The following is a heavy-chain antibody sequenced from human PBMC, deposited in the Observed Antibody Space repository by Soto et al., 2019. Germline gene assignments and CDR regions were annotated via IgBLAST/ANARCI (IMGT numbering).Heavy chain of an antibody. Sequence: ASVKVSCKASGYIFTDYYMHWVRQAPGQELGWMGRINPNSGGTNYAQKFQGRVTMTRDTSTSTVYMELSSLRSEDTAVYYCARDERVLGLHYYDSSGYYQFDYWGQGTLVTVSS. CDR2: INPNSGGT. CDR3: ARDERVLGLHYYDSSGYYQFDY. D-gene: IGHD3-22*01. CDR1: GYIFTDYY. V-gene: IGHV1-2*06. J-gene: IGHJ4*02.